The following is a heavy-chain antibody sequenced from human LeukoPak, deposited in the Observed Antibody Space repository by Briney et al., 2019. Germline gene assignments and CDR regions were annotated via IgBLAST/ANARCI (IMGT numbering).Heavy chain of an antibody. Sequence: GGSLRLSCAASGFTLSSSAMRWGRQVRGKGMEWVSGISASGGSTSYADCVRGRFTMYRDNSKNTLCVQMNRLREEDTGVYQCSKDQQWESPPYLDSWGQGTPVTVSS. D-gene: IGHD1-26*01. J-gene: IGHJ4*02. CDR1: GFTLSSSA. V-gene: IGHV3-23*01. CDR2: ISASGGST. CDR3: SKDQQWESPPYLDS.